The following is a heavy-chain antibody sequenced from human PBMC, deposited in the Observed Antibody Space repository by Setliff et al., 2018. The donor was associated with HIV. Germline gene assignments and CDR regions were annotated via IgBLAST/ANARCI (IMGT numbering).Heavy chain of an antibody. Sequence: ASVKVSCKASGYTFTAYYMHWVRQAPGQGLEWMGRINPNSGGTNYAQKFQGRVTMTRDTSISTAYMELSRLRSDDTAVYYCARVVVAATTWYFDLWGRGTLVTVSS. CDR2: INPNSGGT. D-gene: IGHD2-15*01. CDR1: GYTFTAYY. J-gene: IGHJ2*01. V-gene: IGHV1-2*06. CDR3: ARVVVAATTWYFDL.